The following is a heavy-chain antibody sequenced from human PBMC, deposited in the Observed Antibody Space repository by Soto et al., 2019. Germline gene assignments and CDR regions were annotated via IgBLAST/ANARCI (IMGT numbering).Heavy chain of an antibody. CDR2: ITGSGGST. Sequence: GGSLRLSCAASGLTFSSYAMSWVRQAPGKGLKWVSVITGSGGSTYYADSVKGRFTISRDNSKNTLYLQLNSLRVEDKDVYYCAKDIRGSWYMFDYWGQGTLVTVSS. J-gene: IGHJ4*02. CDR3: AKDIRGSWYMFDY. CDR1: GLTFSSYA. V-gene: IGHV3-23*01. D-gene: IGHD6-13*01.